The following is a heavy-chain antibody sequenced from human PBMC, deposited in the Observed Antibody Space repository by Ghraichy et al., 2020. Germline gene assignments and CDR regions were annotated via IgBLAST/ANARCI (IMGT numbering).Heavy chain of an antibody. CDR1: GYTFTGYY. V-gene: IGHV1-2*02. CDR3: ARLDDYGDYRSD. CDR2: INPNSGGT. Sequence: ASVKVSCKASGYTFTGYYMHWVRQAPGQGLEWMGWINPNSGGTNYAQKFQGRVTMTRDTSISTAYMELSRLRSDDTAVYYCARLDDYGDYRSDWGQGTLVTVSS. D-gene: IGHD4-17*01. J-gene: IGHJ4*02.